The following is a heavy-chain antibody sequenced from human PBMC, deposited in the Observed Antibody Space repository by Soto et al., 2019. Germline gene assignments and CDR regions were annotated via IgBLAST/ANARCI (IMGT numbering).Heavy chain of an antibody. CDR1: GFTFSSYG. CDR3: AKDTRGYFDWFRGSEVYWYFDY. Sequence: GGSLRLSCAASGFTFSSYGMHWVRQAPGKGLEWVAVISYDGSNKYYADSVKGRFTISRDNSKNTLYLQMNSLRAEDTAVYYCAKDTRGYFDWFRGSEVYWYFDYWGQGTLVTVSS. J-gene: IGHJ4*02. V-gene: IGHV3-30*18. D-gene: IGHD3-9*01. CDR2: ISYDGSNK.